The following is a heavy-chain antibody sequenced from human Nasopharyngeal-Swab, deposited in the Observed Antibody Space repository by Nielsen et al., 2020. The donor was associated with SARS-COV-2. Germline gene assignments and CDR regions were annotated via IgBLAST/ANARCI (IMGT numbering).Heavy chain of an antibody. CDR3: ARDGPNWNLDY. V-gene: IGHV3-33*01. CDR2: IRPGGDSR. CDR1: GFTFSRYG. Sequence: GGSLRLSCAASGFTFSRYGFPWVRQAPGKGLEWVAVIRPGGDSRIYGDSMKGRFAVTRDNSKNTLYLQIDDLRSEDTAVYYCARDGPNWNLDYWGQGTLVTVSS. D-gene: IGHD1-1*01. J-gene: IGHJ4*02.